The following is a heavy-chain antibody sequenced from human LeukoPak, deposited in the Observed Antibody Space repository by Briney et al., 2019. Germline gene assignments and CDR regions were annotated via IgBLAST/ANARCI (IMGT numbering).Heavy chain of an antibody. D-gene: IGHD5-18*01. CDR3: AREGHSYAELDY. J-gene: IGHJ4*02. CDR2: IYSGGST. Sequence: GGSLRLSCAASGFTVSSNYMSWVRQAPGKGLEWVSVIYSGGSTYYADSVKGRFTISRDNSKNTLYLQMNSLRAEGTAVYYCAREGHSYAELDYWGQGTLVTVSS. CDR1: GFTVSSNY. V-gene: IGHV3-53*01.